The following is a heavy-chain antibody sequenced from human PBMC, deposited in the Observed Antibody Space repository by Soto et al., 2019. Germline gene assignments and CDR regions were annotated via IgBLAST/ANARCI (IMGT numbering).Heavy chain of an antibody. J-gene: IGHJ6*03. CDR3: ARERSEIVVVPAAMPDYYYYMDV. V-gene: IGHV4-59*01. CDR1: GGSISSYY. CDR2: IYYSGST. D-gene: IGHD2-2*01. Sequence: LSLTCTVSGGSISSYYWSWIRQPPGKGLEWIGYIYYSGSTNYNPSLKSRVTISVDTSKNQFSLKLSSVTAADTAVYYCARERSEIVVVPAAMPDYYYYMDVWGKGTTVTVSS.